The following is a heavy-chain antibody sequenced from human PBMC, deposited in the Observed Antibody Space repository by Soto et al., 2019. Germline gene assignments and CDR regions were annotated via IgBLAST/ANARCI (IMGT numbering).Heavy chain of an antibody. CDR1: GFTFSSYS. J-gene: IGHJ6*02. CDR2: ISSSSSYI. V-gene: IGHV3-21*01. CDR3: ARMGSHRYYYYGMDV. D-gene: IGHD6-13*01. Sequence: PGGSLRLSCAASGFTFSSYSMNWVRQAPGKGLEWVSSISSSSSYIYYADSVKGRFTISRDNAKNSLYLQMNSLRAEDTAVYYCARMGSHRYYYYGMDVWGQGTTVTVSS.